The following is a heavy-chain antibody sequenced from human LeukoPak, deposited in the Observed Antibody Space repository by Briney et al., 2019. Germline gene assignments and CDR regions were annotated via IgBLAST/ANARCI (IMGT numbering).Heavy chain of an antibody. CDR2: IYHSGST. CDR1: GYSISSGYY. D-gene: IGHD6-13*01. CDR3: ARDSSYSSSWT. V-gene: IGHV4-38-2*02. J-gene: IGHJ5*02. Sequence: SETLSLTCAVSGYSISSGYYWGWIRQPPGKGLEWIGSIYHSGSTYHNPSLKSRVTISVDTSKNQFSLKLSSVTAADTAVYYCARDSSYSSSWTWGQGTLVTVSS.